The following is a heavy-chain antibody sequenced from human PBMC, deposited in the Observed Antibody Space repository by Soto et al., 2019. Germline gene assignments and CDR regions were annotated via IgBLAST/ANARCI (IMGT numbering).Heavy chain of an antibody. CDR2: MNPNSGNT. V-gene: IGHV1-8*01. Sequence: ASVKVSCKASGYTFTSYDINWVRQATGQGLEWMGWMNPNSGNTGYAQKFQGRVTMTRNTSISTAYMELSSLRSEDTAVYYCARVENYYGSGSYYANFDYWGQGTMVTVYS. D-gene: IGHD3-10*01. CDR3: ARVENYYGSGSYYANFDY. J-gene: IGHJ4*02. CDR1: GYTFTSYD.